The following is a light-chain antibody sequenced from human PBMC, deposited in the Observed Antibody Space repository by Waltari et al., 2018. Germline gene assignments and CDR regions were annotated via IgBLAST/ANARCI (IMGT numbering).Light chain of an antibody. CDR1: QGFSSY. J-gene: IGKJ2*01. Sequence: VIWMTQSPSLLSASTGDRVTISCRMSQGFSSYLAWYQQKPGKAPELLIYAASTLQSGVPSRFSGSGSGTDFTLTISCLQSEDFSTYYCQQYYSFPYTFGHGTKLEIK. CDR3: QQYYSFPYT. V-gene: IGKV1D-8*01. CDR2: AAS.